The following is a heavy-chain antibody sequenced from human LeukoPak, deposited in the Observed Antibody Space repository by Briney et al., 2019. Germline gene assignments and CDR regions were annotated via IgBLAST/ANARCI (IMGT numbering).Heavy chain of an antibody. Sequence: PGGSLRLSCAASGFTFSSYGMHWVRQAPGKGLEWVAVISYDGSNKYYADSVKGRFTISGDNSKNTLYLQMNSLRAEDTAVYYCAKDGGAYGFDYWGQGTLVTVSS. CDR2: ISYDGSNK. D-gene: IGHD3-16*01. V-gene: IGHV3-30*18. J-gene: IGHJ4*02. CDR1: GFTFSSYG. CDR3: AKDGGAYGFDY.